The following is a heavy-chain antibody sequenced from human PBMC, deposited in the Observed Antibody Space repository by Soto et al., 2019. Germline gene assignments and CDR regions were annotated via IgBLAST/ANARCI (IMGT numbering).Heavy chain of an antibody. CDR2: INPNSGGT. Sequence: ASVQVSCKASGYTFTGYYMHWVRQAPGQGLEWMGWINPNSGGTNYAQKFQGRVTMTRDTSISTAYMELSRLRSDDTAVYYCASSWFDISRPDYYYGMDVLGQGTRVNDSS. V-gene: IGHV1-2*02. D-gene: IGHD3-10*01. J-gene: IGHJ6*02. CDR1: GYTFTGYY. CDR3: ASSWFDISRPDYYYGMDV.